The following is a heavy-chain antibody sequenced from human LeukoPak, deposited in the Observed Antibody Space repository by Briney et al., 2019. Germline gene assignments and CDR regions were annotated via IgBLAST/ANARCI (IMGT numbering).Heavy chain of an antibody. CDR1: GYTFTSYD. D-gene: IGHD6-19*01. CDR2: MNPNSGNT. CDR3: AREAVAGTEGWFDP. J-gene: IGHJ5*02. Sequence: ASVKVSCRASGYTFTSYDINWVRQATGQGLEWMGLMNPNSGNTGYAQKFQGRVTMTRNTSISTAYMELSSLRSEDTAVYYCAREAVAGTEGWFDPWGQGTLVTVSS. V-gene: IGHV1-8*01.